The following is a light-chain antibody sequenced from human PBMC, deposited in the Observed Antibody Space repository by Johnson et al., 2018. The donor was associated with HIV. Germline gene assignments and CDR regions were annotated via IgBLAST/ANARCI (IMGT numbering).Light chain of an antibody. V-gene: IGLV1-51*02. Sequence: QSVLTQPPSVSAAPGQKVTISCSGSYSNIGNIYVSWYQQLPGTAPKLLIYENNKRPSGISDRFSGSKSGTSATLGITGLQTGEEADYYCGTWHTSLSAGGVFGTGTNFTCL. CDR1: YSNIGNIY. CDR3: GTWHTSLSAGGV. J-gene: IGLJ1*01. CDR2: ENN.